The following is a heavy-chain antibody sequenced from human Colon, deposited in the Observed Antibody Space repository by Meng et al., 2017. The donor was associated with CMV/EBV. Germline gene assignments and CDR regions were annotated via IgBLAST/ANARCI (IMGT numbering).Heavy chain of an antibody. V-gene: IGHV3-23*01. CDR2: INGRGDNT. Sequence: GESLKISCTASGFIFTDYAMAWVRQAPGEGLEWVSAINGRGDNTYYADSVRGRFTISRDNSKNMLYLQMNSLRVEDTGLYYCARARSPTHFDYWGQGALVTVSS. CDR1: GFIFTDYA. J-gene: IGHJ4*02. CDR3: ARARSPTHFDY.